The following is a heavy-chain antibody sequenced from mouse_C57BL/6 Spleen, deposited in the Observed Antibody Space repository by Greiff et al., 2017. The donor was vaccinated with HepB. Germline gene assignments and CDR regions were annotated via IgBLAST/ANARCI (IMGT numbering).Heavy chain of an antibody. CDR3: AREVGITTVAWYFDV. CDR2: IYPGDGDT. D-gene: IGHD1-1*01. V-gene: IGHV1-80*01. Sequence: QVQLQQSGAELVKPGASVKISCKASGYAFSSYWMNWVKQRPGKGLEWIGQIYPGDGDTNYNGKFKGKATLTADKSSSTAYMQLSSLTSEDSAVYFCAREVGITTVAWYFDVWGTGTTVTVSS. CDR1: GYAFSSYW. J-gene: IGHJ1*03.